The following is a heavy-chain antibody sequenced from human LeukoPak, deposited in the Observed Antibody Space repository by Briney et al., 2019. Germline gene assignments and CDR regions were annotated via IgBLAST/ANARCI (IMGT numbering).Heavy chain of an antibody. D-gene: IGHD3-10*01. V-gene: IGHV4-59*01. Sequence: SSETLSLTCSVSGDSISIYYWSWIRQPPGKGPEWIGYIYNSGSTNYNPSLKSRVTISVDTSKNQFSLKLTSVTAADTAVYYCARDRELGYWGQGTLVTVSS. CDR2: IYNSGST. J-gene: IGHJ4*02. CDR1: GDSISIYY. CDR3: ARDRELGY.